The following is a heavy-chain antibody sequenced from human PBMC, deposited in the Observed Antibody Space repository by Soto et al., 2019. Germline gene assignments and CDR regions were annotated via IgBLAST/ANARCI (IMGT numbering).Heavy chain of an antibody. CDR3: AHSGSITIFGVEPYDAFDI. Sequence: GSGPTLVNPTQTLTLTCTFSGFSLSTSGVGVGWIRQPPGKALEWLALIYWNDDKRYSPSLKSRLTITKDTSKNQVVLTMTNMDPVDTATYYCAHSGSITIFGVEPYDAFDIWGQGTMVTVSS. J-gene: IGHJ3*02. CDR1: GFSLSTSGVG. V-gene: IGHV2-5*01. CDR2: IYWNDDK. D-gene: IGHD3-3*01.